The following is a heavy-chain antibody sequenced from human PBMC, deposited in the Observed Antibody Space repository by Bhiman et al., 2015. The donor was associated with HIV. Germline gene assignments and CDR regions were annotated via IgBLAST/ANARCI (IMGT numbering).Heavy chain of an antibody. CDR3: ARASLGIVVNY. CDR1: GFTFSSYW. Sequence: EVQLVESGGGLVQPGGSLRLSCAASGFTFSSYWMSWVRQAPGKGLEWVANIRQDGSEKYYVDSVKGRFTIFRDNAKNSLYLQMNSLRVEDTAVYYCARASLGIVVNYWGQGTLVTVSS. V-gene: IGHV3-7*01. J-gene: IGHJ4*02. CDR2: IRQDGSEK. D-gene: IGHD3-22*01.